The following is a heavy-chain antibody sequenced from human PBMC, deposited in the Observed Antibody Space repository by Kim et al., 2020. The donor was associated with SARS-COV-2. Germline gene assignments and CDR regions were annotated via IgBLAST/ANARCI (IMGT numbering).Heavy chain of an antibody. J-gene: IGHJ4*02. V-gene: IGHV3-30*18. CDR2: ISYDGSNK. Sequence: GGSLRLSCAASGFTFSSYGMHWVRQAPGKGLEWVAVISYDGSNKYYADSVKGRFTISRDNSKNTLYLQMNSLRAEDTAVYYCAKDEIGIVGAPFDYWGQG. D-gene: IGHD1-26*01. CDR1: GFTFSSYG. CDR3: AKDEIGIVGAPFDY.